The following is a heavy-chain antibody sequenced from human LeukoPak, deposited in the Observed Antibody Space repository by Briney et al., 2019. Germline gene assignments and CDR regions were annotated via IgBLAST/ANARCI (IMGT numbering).Heavy chain of an antibody. CDR2: IKQDGSEK. CDR3: ARDKGDFWSGYYLFDY. V-gene: IGHV3-7*01. Sequence: GGSLRLSCAAYGFTFSSYWMSWVRQAPGKGLEWVANIKQDGSEKYYVDSVKGRFTISRDNAKNSLYLQMNSLRAEDTAVYYCARDKGDFWSGYYLFDYWGQGTLVTVS. CDR1: GFTFSSYW. J-gene: IGHJ4*02. D-gene: IGHD3-3*01.